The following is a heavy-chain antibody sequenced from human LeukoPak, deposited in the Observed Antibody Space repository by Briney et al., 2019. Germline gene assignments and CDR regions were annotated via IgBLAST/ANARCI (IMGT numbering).Heavy chain of an antibody. V-gene: IGHV3-21*01. D-gene: IGHD6-19*01. CDR2: ISSSSSYI. CDR1: GFTFSSYS. CDR3: ARGGSGWPDY. J-gene: IGHJ4*02. Sequence: GGSLRPSCAASGFTFSSYSMNWVRQAPGKGLEWVSSISSSSSYIYYADSVKGRFTISRDNAKNSLYLQMNSLRAEDTAVYYCARGGSGWPDYWGQGTLVTVSS.